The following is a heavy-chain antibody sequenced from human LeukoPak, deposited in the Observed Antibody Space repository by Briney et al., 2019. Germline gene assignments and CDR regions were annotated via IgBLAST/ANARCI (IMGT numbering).Heavy chain of an antibody. CDR2: ISGSGGST. CDR1: GFTFSSYA. J-gene: IGHJ4*02. V-gene: IGHV3-23*01. CDR3: VLNYGSGSYYLPL. D-gene: IGHD3-10*01. Sequence: LGGSLRLSCAASGFTFSSYAMSWVRQAPGKGLEWVSAISGSGGSTYYADSVKGRFTISRDNSKNTLYLQMNSLRAEDTAVYYCVLNYGSGSYYLPLWGQGTLVTVSS.